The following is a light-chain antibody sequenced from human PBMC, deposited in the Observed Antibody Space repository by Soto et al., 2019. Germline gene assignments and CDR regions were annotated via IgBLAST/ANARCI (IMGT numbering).Light chain of an antibody. CDR3: HQRSSWPLT. CDR1: QSISTY. J-gene: IGKJ4*01. V-gene: IGKV3-11*01. Sequence: EIVLTQSPATLSLSPGERANLSCRASQSISTYLAWYQQKPGQPPRLLIYDASHRATGIPARFGGSGSGTDFTLTISNLEPEDFAVYYCHQRSSWPLTFGGGTKVDIK. CDR2: DAS.